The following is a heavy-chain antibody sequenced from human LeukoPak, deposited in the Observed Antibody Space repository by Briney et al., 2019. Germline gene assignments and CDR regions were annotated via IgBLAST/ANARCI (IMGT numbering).Heavy chain of an antibody. CDR1: GYTFTSYG. Sequence: GASVKVSCKASGYTFTSYGISWVRQAPGQGLEWMGWINPNSGDTHYAQKFQGRVTMTRDTSISTAYMELSRLRSDDTAVYYCARGVAGVYFYYYMDVWGKGTTVTVSS. J-gene: IGHJ6*03. V-gene: IGHV1-2*02. CDR3: ARGVAGVYFYYYMDV. D-gene: IGHD1-14*01. CDR2: INPNSGDT.